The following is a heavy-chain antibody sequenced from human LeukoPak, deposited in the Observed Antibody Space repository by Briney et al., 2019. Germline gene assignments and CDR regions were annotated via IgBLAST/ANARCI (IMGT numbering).Heavy chain of an antibody. D-gene: IGHD6-19*01. V-gene: IGHV3-30-3*01. CDR3: ARAPSKSSGWSSFDY. CDR1: GFTFSSYA. CDR2: ISYDGSNK. Sequence: GGSLRLSCAASGFTFSSYAMHWVRQAPGKGLEWVAVISYDGSNKYYADSVKGRFTISRDNSKNTLYLQMNSLRAEDTAVYYCARAPSKSSGWSSFDYWGQGTLVTVSS. J-gene: IGHJ4*02.